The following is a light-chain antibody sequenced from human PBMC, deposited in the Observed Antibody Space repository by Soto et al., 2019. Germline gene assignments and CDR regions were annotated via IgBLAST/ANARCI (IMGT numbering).Light chain of an antibody. CDR1: QDISNL. CDR3: QQRSNWPPWT. CDR2: ATF. V-gene: IGKV1-12*01. Sequence: DIQMTQSPSSLSASVGDRFTLSCRASQDISNLLDWYQQKPGKAPTLLLYATFNLQRGVPARFSGSGSGTDFTLTISSLGPEDFAVYYCQQRSNWPPWTFGQGTKVDIK. J-gene: IGKJ1*01.